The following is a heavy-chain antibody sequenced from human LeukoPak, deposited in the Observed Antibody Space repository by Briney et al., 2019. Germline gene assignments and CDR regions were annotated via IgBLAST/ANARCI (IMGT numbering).Heavy chain of an antibody. D-gene: IGHD6-6*01. V-gene: IGHV3-30-3*01. Sequence: GGSLRLSCVAFGFTFSDHAMHWVRQAPGKGLEWVAVISYDGSNKYYADSVKGRFTISRDNSKNTLYLQMNSLRAEDTAVYYCARDYYSSSALDYWGQGTLVTVSS. CDR3: ARDYYSSSALDY. CDR2: ISYDGSNK. J-gene: IGHJ4*02. CDR1: GFTFSDHA.